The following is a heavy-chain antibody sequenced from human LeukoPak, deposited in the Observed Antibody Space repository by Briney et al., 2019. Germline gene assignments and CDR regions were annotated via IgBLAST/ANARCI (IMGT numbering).Heavy chain of an antibody. J-gene: IGHJ3*01. Sequence: ASVKVSCKASGYTFTSYGISWVRQAPGQGLEWMGWINPKSGATNFAQRFQGRVTMTRDTSISTAYMELSRLRSDDTAVYYCAFTYYDILTGLFVDAFDVWGQGTMVTVSS. CDR1: GYTFTSYG. V-gene: IGHV1-2*02. CDR2: INPKSGAT. D-gene: IGHD3-9*01. CDR3: AFTYYDILTGLFVDAFDV.